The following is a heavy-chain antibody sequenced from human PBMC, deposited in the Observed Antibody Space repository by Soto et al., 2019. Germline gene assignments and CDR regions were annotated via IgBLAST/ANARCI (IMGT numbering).Heavy chain of an antibody. CDR1: GFTFSSYG. Sequence: PGGSLRLSCAASGFTFSSYGMHWVRQAPGKGLEWVAVIWYDGSNKYYADSVKGRFTISRDNSKNTLYLQMNSLRAEDTAVYYCARDPHPLPYSNYYYYGMDVWGQGTTVTVSS. CDR2: IWYDGSNK. J-gene: IGHJ6*02. D-gene: IGHD4-4*01. CDR3: ARDPHPLPYSNYYYYGMDV. V-gene: IGHV3-33*01.